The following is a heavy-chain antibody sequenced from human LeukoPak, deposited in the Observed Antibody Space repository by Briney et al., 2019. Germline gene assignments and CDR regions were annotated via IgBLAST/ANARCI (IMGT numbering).Heavy chain of an antibody. Sequence: GSLRLSCAASGFTFSSYSMNWVRQPPGKGLEWIGSIYYSGSTYYNPSLKSRVTISVDTSKNQFSLKLSSVTAADTAVYYCARAVAGDDAFDIWGQGTMVTVSS. D-gene: IGHD6-19*01. CDR2: IYYSGST. CDR1: GFTFSSYS. J-gene: IGHJ3*02. CDR3: ARAVAGDDAFDI. V-gene: IGHV4-39*07.